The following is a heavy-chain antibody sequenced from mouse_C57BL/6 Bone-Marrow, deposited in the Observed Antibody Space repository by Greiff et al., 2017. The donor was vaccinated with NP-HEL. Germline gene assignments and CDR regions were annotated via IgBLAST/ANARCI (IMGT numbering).Heavy chain of an antibody. CDR1: GYSFTGYY. CDR3: ARGAYDYDGGGYAMDY. J-gene: IGHJ4*01. CDR2: INPSTGGT. V-gene: IGHV1-42*01. D-gene: IGHD2-4*01. Sequence: VQLKESGPELVKPGASVKISCKASGYSFTGYYMNWVKQSPEKSLEWIGEINPSTGGTTYNQKFKAKATLTVDKSSSTAYMQLKSLTSEDSAVYYCARGAYDYDGGGYAMDYWGQGTSVTVSS.